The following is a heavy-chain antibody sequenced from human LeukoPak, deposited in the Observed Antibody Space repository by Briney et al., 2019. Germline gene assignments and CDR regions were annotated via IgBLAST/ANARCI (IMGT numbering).Heavy chain of an antibody. CDR3: ARDSGTTGEVKFDP. J-gene: IGHJ5*02. Sequence: SETLSLTCAVYGGSFSGYYWSWIRQPPGKGLEWIGEINHSGSTNYNPSLKSRVTISVDTSKTQFSLKLSSVTAADTAVYYCARDSGTTGEVKFDPWGQGTLVTVSA. V-gene: IGHV4-34*01. CDR1: GGSFSGYY. CDR2: INHSGST. D-gene: IGHD3-10*01.